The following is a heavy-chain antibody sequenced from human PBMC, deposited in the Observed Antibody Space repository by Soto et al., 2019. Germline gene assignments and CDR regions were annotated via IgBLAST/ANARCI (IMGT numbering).Heavy chain of an antibody. J-gene: IGHJ6*03. Sequence: QVQLVQSGAEVKKPGSSVKVSCKASGGTFSSYTISWVRQAPGQGLEWMGRIIPILGIANYAQKFQGRVTITADKYTSTAYMELSSLRSEDTAVYYCASCGYSYGRFYYYYYMDVWGKGTTVTVSS. CDR3: ASCGYSYGRFYYYYYMDV. V-gene: IGHV1-69*02. D-gene: IGHD5-18*01. CDR1: GGTFSSYT. CDR2: IIPILGIA.